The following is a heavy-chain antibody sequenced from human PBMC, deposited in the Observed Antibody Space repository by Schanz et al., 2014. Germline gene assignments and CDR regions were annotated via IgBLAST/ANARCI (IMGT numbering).Heavy chain of an antibody. CDR3: ARDAADLYDILTEEDY. CDR1: GYPFTTYA. D-gene: IGHD3-9*01. V-gene: IGHV1-18*01. Sequence: QVQLVQSGAEVKKPGASVRVSCKASGYPFTTYAMSWVRQAPGQGLEWMGWISTGSGNAKYSQNFQGRVTITRDTSASTVYMELRSLRSDDTAVYYCARDAADLYDILTEEDYWGQGTLVTVSS. J-gene: IGHJ4*02. CDR2: ISTGSGNA.